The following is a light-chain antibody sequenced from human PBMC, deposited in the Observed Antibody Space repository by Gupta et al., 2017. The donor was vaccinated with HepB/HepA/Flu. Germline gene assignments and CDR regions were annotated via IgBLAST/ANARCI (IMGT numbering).Light chain of an antibody. CDR2: HVS. CDR3: SSYTDSSTWL. Sequence: QSALTQPAPVSGSPGQSLTMFCTGIRSDVGVYVSWYQQHPGKSPKLMIYHVSIRPSGISDRFSGSKSGNTASLTISGLQAEDEADYYCSSYTDSSTWLFGGGTKVTVL. J-gene: IGLJ3*02. CDR1: RSDVGVY. V-gene: IGLV2-14*01.